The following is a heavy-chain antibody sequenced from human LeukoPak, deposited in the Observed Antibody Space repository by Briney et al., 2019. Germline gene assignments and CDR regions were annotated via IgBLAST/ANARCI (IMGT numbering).Heavy chain of an antibody. CDR1: GYNFTSYW. CDR2: IFPGDSDT. J-gene: IGHJ4*02. V-gene: IGHV5-51*01. D-gene: IGHD1-26*01. Sequence: GESLKISCKGSGYNFTSYWISWVRQMPGKGLEWMGIIFPGDSDTRYSPSFQGQVTISADKSISTAYLQWSSLKASDTAMYYCARRRDLYSGSYYPFDYWGQGTLVTVSS. CDR3: ARRRDLYSGSYYPFDY.